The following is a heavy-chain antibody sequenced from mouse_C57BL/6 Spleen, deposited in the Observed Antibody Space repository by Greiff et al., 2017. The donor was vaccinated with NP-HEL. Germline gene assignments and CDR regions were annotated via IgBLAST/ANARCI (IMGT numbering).Heavy chain of an antibody. CDR1: GYTFTDYY. CDR3: ARDDYDGFAY. Sequence: EVQLQQSGPELVKPGASVKISCKASGYTFTDYYMNWVRQSHGKSLEWIGDINPNNGGTSYNQKFKGKATLTVDKSSSPAYMERRSLTSEDSAVYYCARDDYDGFAYWGQGTLVTVSA. CDR2: INPNNGGT. D-gene: IGHD2-4*01. V-gene: IGHV1-26*01. J-gene: IGHJ3*01.